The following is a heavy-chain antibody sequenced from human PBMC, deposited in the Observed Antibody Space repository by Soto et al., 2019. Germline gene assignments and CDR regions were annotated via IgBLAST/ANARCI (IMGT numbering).Heavy chain of an antibody. Sequence: GAAVNVSCKASGGTFSSYAISGVRQAAGQGGEGMGGIIPIFGTANYAQKFQGRGTITADESTSTAYMELSSLRSEDTAVYYCARVRLRYYDRSGYYYVFGYWGQGTLVTVSS. J-gene: IGHJ4*02. D-gene: IGHD3-22*01. CDR1: GGTFSSYA. CDR3: ARVRLRYYDRSGYYYVFGY. V-gene: IGHV1-69*13. CDR2: IIPIFGTA.